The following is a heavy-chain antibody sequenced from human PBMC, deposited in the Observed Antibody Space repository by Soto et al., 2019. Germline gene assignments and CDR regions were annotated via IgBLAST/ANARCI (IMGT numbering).Heavy chain of an antibody. V-gene: IGHV3-33*01. Sequence: QVQLVESGGGVVQPGRSLRLSCAASGFTFSNNGMHWVRQAPGKGLEWVAVIWYDGINKYYADSVKGRFIISRDNSKNTVYLQMNSLRAEDTAVYYCARDRVQMVDGLDVWGRGTTVIVSS. CDR3: ARDRVQMVDGLDV. J-gene: IGHJ6*02. CDR2: IWYDGINK. CDR1: GFTFSNNG. D-gene: IGHD2-15*01.